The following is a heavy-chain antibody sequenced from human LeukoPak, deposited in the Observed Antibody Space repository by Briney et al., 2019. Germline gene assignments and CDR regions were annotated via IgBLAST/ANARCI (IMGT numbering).Heavy chain of an antibody. CDR2: INHSGST. V-gene: IGHV4-34*01. J-gene: IGHJ6*03. CDR1: GGSFSGYY. Sequence: PSETLSLTCAVYGGSFSGYYWSWIRQPPGKGLEWIGEINHSGSTNYNPSLKSRVTISVHTSKNQFSLKLSSVTAADTAVYYCARRLGYCSSTSCYTSYYYYYYMDVWGKGTTVTVSS. CDR3: ARRLGYCSSTSCYTSYYYYYYMDV. D-gene: IGHD2-2*02.